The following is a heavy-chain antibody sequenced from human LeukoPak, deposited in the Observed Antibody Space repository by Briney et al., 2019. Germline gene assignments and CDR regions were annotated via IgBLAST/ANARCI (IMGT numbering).Heavy chain of an antibody. Sequence: PGGSLRLSCAASGFTFSSYDMHWVRQATGKGLEWVSSIDITGDTYYPGSVKGRFTISRENAKNSLYLQMNSLRAGDTAVYYCARAHDSSGFYYWGQGILVTVSS. CDR2: IDITGDT. D-gene: IGHD3-22*01. J-gene: IGHJ4*02. CDR1: GFTFSSYD. CDR3: ARAHDSSGFYY. V-gene: IGHV3-13*01.